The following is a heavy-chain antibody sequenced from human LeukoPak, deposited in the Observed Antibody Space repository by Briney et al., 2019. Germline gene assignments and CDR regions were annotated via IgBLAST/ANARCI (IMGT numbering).Heavy chain of an antibody. CDR2: IYYTGTT. CDR1: GGSISGYY. CDR3: ARVVGGVGLDY. V-gene: IGHV4-59*01. D-gene: IGHD3-16*01. Sequence: PSETLSLTCTVSGGSISGYYWTWIRQPPGEALEYIGCIYYTGTTNYNPSLNSRVTISVDTSKNQFALKLSSVTAADTAVYYCARVVGGVGLDYWGQGTLVTVSS. J-gene: IGHJ4*02.